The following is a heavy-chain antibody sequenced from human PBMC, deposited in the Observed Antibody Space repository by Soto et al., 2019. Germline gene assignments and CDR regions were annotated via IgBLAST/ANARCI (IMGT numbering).Heavy chain of an antibody. J-gene: IGHJ5*02. D-gene: IGHD6-6*01. CDR2: ISAYNGNT. V-gene: IGHV1-18*01. CDR1: CYTFTSYV. Sequence: ASVDVSCRASCYTFTSYVIIWVRQAPGQGLEWMGWISAYNGNTNYAQKLQGRVTMTTDTSTSTAYMELRSLRSDDTAVYYCARGEEYSSSPNWFDPWGQGTLVTVSS. CDR3: ARGEEYSSSPNWFDP.